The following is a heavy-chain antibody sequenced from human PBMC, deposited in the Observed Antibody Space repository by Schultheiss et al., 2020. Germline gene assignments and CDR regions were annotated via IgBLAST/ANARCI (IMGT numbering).Heavy chain of an antibody. Sequence: GESLKISCAASGFTFSSYAMSWVRQAPGKGLEWVSAISGSGGSTYYADSVKGRFTISRDNSKNTLYLQMNSLRAEDTAVYYCAKDLPVVPAAIDYGMDVWGKGTTVTVSS. D-gene: IGHD2-2*02. CDR1: GFTFSSYA. CDR2: ISGSGGST. J-gene: IGHJ6*04. V-gene: IGHV3-23*01. CDR3: AKDLPVVPAAIDYGMDV.